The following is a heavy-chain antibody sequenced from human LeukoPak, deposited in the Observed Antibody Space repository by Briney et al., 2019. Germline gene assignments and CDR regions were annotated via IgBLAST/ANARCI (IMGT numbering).Heavy chain of an antibody. CDR1: GDSVASNNDA. J-gene: IGHJ4*02. CDR2: TYYRSKWYN. CDR3: ARSAGGTVDY. V-gene: IGHV6-1*01. Sequence: SQTLSLTCAISGDSVASNNDAWNWIRQSPSRGLEWLGRTYYRSKWYNDYAVSVKGQITINPDTSRNQFSLHLNSVTPEDSAVYYCARSAGGTVDYCGQGALVTVSS. D-gene: IGHD6-13*01.